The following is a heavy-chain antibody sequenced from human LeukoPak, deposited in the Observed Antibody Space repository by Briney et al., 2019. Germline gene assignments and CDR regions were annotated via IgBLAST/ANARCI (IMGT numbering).Heavy chain of an antibody. V-gene: IGHV3-23*01. D-gene: IGHD3-10*01. Sequence: PGGSLRLSCAASGFTFSSYAMSWVRQAPGKGLEWVSAISGSGGSTYYADSVKGRFTISRDNSKNTLYLQMNGLRAEDTAVYYCAKSHMVRGVIIRSPFDYWGQGTLVTVSS. J-gene: IGHJ4*02. CDR3: AKSHMVRGVIIRSPFDY. CDR1: GFTFSSYA. CDR2: ISGSGGST.